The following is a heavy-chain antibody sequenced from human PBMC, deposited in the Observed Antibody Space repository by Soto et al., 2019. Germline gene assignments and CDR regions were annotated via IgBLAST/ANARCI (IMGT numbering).Heavy chain of an antibody. D-gene: IGHD6-6*01. V-gene: IGHV3-23*01. Sequence: EVQLLESGGGLVQPGGSLRLSCAASGFTFSRNAMSWVRQAPGKGLEWVSGISGGGGATYYADSVKGRFTISRDNSKNTLYLQMNSLRAEDTAIYYCARDVENSSPYYFDYWGQGTLVTVSS. CDR2: ISGGGGAT. J-gene: IGHJ4*02. CDR3: ARDVENSSPYYFDY. CDR1: GFTFSRNA.